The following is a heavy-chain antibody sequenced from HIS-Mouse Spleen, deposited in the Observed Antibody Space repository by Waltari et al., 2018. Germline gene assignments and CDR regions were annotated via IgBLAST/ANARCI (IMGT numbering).Heavy chain of an antibody. CDR2: IYYSAST. CDR1: GGSISSSSYY. Sequence: QLQLQESGPGLVKPSETLSLTCTVSGGSISSSSYYWGWIRQPPGKGLVWIGSIYYSASTHYNPSLKSRVTISVDTSKNQFSLKLSSVTAADTAVYYCAREIPYSSSWYDWYFDLWGRGTLVTVSS. CDR3: AREIPYSSSWYDWYFDL. J-gene: IGHJ2*01. D-gene: IGHD6-13*01. V-gene: IGHV4-39*07.